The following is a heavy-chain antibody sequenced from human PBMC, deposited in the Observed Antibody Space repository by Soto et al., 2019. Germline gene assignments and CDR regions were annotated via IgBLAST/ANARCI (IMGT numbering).Heavy chain of an antibody. V-gene: IGHV3-13*05. CDR2: IGTAGDP. CDR3: ARVSHLYSGYDY. Sequence: GGSLRLSCASSGFTFSSYTMAWIRQAPGKGLEWVSAIGTAGDPYYPGSVKGRFTISRENAKNSLYLQMNSLRAGDTAVYYCARVSHLYSGYDYWGQGTLVTVSS. J-gene: IGHJ4*02. D-gene: IGHD5-12*01. CDR1: GFTFSSYT.